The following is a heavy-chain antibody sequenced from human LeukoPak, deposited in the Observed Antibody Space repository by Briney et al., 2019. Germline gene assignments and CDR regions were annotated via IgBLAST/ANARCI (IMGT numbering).Heavy chain of an antibody. CDR1: GYTFTSYD. V-gene: IGHV1-8*01. Sequence: GASVEVSCKASGYTFTSYDINWVRQATGQGLEWMGWMNPNSGNTGYAQKFQGRVTMTRNTSISTAYMELSSLRSEDTAVYYCARGDCSSTSCVNYYYYGMDVWGQGTTVTVSS. CDR3: ARGDCSSTSCVNYYYYGMDV. J-gene: IGHJ6*02. CDR2: MNPNSGNT. D-gene: IGHD2-2*01.